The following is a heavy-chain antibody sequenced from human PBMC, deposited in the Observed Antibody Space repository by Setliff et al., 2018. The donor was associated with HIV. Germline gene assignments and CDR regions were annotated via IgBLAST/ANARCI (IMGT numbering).Heavy chain of an antibody. CDR3: AKDLCSRLNSYGARCYYGMDV. J-gene: IGHJ6*02. CDR1: GFTFSGYA. Sequence: GGSLRLSCAASGFTFSGYAMSWVRQAPGKGLEWVSAISGSGGSTYYADSVKGRFTISRDNSKNTLYLQMNSLRAEDTAVYYCAKDLCSRLNSYGARCYYGMDVWGQGTTVTVSS. V-gene: IGHV3-23*01. D-gene: IGHD4-17*01. CDR2: ISGSGGST.